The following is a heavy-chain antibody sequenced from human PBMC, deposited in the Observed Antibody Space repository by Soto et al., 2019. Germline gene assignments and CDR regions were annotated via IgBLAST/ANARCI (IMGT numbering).Heavy chain of an antibody. V-gene: IGHV1-2*04. J-gene: IGHJ6*03. CDR3: ARGPSLRIVYYYYMDV. D-gene: IGHD2-15*01. CDR1: GYTFTGYY. CDR2: INPNSGGT. Sequence: ASVKVSCKASGYTFTGYYMHWVRQAPGQGLEWMGWINPNSGGTNYAQKFQGWVTMTRDTSISTAYMELSRLRSDDADMYYCARGPSLRIVYYYYMDVWGKGTTVTVSS.